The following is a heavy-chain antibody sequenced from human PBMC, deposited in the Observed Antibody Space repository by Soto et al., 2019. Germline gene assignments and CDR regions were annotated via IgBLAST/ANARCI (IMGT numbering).Heavy chain of an antibody. J-gene: IGHJ5*02. CDR1: GGSFSGYY. V-gene: IGHV4-34*01. CDR3: ARGTHMVRDEVPSVWFDP. D-gene: IGHD3-10*01. Sequence: SETLSLTCAVYGGSFSGYYWSWIRQPPGKGLEWIGEINHSGSTNYNPSLKSRVTISVDTSKNQFSLKLSSVTAADTAVYYCARGTHMVRDEVPSVWFDPWGQGTLVTVSS. CDR2: INHSGST.